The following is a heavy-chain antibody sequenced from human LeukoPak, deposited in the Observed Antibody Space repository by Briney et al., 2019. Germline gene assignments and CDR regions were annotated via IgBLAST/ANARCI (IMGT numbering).Heavy chain of an antibody. CDR2: ISGSGGST. D-gene: IGHD3-10*01. CDR1: GFTFTSYS. CDR3: AKPGSETYYYYYGMDV. V-gene: IGHV3-23*01. J-gene: IGHJ6*02. Sequence: GGSLGLSCAASGFTFTSYSMSWVRQAPGKGLEWVSAISGSGGSTYYADSVKGRFTISRDNSKNTLYLQMNSLRAEDTAVYYCAKPGSETYYYYYGMDVWGQGTTVTVSS.